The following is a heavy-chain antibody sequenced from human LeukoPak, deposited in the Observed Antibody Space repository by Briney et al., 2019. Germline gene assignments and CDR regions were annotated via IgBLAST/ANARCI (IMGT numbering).Heavy chain of an antibody. J-gene: IGHJ4*02. CDR1: GGSISSYY. Sequence: SETLSLTCTVSGGSISSYYWSWIRQPPGKGLGWIGYVYYSGSTNYNPSLTSRVTISVDTSKNQFSLKLSSVTAADTAVYYCAREVNSSGDFDYWGQGTLVTVSS. V-gene: IGHV4-59*01. CDR3: AREVNSSGDFDY. D-gene: IGHD6-25*01. CDR2: VYYSGST.